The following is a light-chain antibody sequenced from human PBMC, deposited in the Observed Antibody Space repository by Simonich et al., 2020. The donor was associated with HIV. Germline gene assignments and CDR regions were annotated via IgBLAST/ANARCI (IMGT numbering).Light chain of an antibody. J-gene: IGKJ1*01. V-gene: IGKV4-1*01. CDR3: QQYYSTPRT. CDR2: WSS. Sequence: DIVMTQSPDSLAVSLGERATINCKSIQRFLYSSNHKNYLSWYQQKTGQPPKLLIYWSSTRESGVPDRFSGSGSGTDFTLTISSLQAEDVAVYYCQQYYSTPRTFGQGTKVEIK. CDR1: QRFLYSSNHKNY.